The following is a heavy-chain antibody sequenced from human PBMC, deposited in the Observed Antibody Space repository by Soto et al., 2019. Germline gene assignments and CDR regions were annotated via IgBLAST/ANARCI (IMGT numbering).Heavy chain of an antibody. CDR3: ANDHYYSGWGSYYVY. D-gene: IGHD3-10*01. J-gene: IGHJ4*01. CDR1: GFTFSSYG. Sequence: GGSLRLSCAASGFTFSSYGMHWVRQAPGKGLQWVSVIAYDGSNKYYADSVKGRFTISRDNTKNTLYLQMNSLRAEDTAVYYRANDHYYSGWGSYYVYWGHGTLVTDSS. CDR2: IAYDGSNK. V-gene: IGHV3-30*18.